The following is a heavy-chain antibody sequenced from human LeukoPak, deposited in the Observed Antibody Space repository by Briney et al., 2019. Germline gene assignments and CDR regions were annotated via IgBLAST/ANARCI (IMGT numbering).Heavy chain of an antibody. Sequence: GGSLRLSCAASGFTFSDYYMSWIRQAPGEGMEWVSYISSSGNTIYYADSVKGRFTISRDNAKTTLCLQMNSLRAEDAAAYYCAREGIWQQLDGYYFDYWGQGTLVTVSS. V-gene: IGHV3-11*04. CDR3: AREGIWQQLDGYYFDY. J-gene: IGHJ4*02. CDR1: GFTFSDYY. CDR2: ISSSGNTI. D-gene: IGHD6-13*01.